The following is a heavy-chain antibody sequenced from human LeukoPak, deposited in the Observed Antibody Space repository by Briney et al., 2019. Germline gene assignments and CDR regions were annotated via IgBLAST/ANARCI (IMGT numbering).Heavy chain of an antibody. D-gene: IGHD3-3*01. CDR2: IYTSGST. Sequence: PSETLSLTCTVSGGSISSYYWSWIRQPAGKGLEWIGRIYTSGSTNYNLSLKSRVTMSVDTSKNQFSLKLSSVTAADTAVYYCARGESPGFGVATGYYFDYWGQGTLVTVSS. V-gene: IGHV4-4*07. J-gene: IGHJ4*02. CDR1: GGSISSYY. CDR3: ARGESPGFGVATGYYFDY.